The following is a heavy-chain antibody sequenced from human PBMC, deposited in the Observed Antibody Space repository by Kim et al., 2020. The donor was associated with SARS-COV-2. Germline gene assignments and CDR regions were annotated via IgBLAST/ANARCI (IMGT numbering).Heavy chain of an antibody. CDR2: IGGASNYI. CDR1: GFDFGTHS. J-gene: IGHJ6*02. CDR3: ARGGYCSSTSCYFYYYALDV. D-gene: IGHD2-2*01. Sequence: GGSLRLSCAAYGFDFGTHSMNWVRQAPGKGLEWVSSIGGASNYIYYADSVKGRFTISRDNAKNSLYLQMNSLRAEDTAVYYCARGGYCSSTSCYFYYYALDVWGQGTTVTVSS. V-gene: IGHV3-21*01.